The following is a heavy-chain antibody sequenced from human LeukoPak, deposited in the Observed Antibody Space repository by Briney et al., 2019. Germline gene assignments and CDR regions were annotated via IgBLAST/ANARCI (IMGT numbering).Heavy chain of an antibody. CDR3: VRAGRVATED. CDR2: IKQDGSEK. D-gene: IGHD6-13*01. J-gene: IGHJ4*02. V-gene: IGHV3-7*01. Sequence: GGSLRLSCAASGFTFSSYWVSWVRQAPGKGLEWVANIKQDGSEKYYVDSVKGRFTISGDNAKNSLYLQMNSLRAEDTAIYYCVRAGRVATEDWGQGTLVTVSS. CDR1: GFTFSSYW.